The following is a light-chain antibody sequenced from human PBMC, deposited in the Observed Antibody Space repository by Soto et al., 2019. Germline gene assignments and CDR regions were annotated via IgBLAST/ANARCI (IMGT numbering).Light chain of an antibody. V-gene: IGLV2-23*02. CDR1: SGDVGRDEL. CDR2: EVT. J-gene: IGLJ1*01. CDR3: CSYAGGSPFPDV. Sequence: QSALTQPASVSGSPGQSITISCTGTSGDVGRDELVSWYQQHPGKAPKLVIYEVTKRPSGVSNRFSGSKSGKTASLTISGLQAEDEAHYYCCSYAGGSPFPDVFGTGTKLTVL.